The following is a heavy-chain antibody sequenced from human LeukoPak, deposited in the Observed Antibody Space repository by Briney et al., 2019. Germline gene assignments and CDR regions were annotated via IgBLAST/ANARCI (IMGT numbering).Heavy chain of an antibody. V-gene: IGHV3-23*01. D-gene: IGHD3-10*01. CDR2: ISDSGNT. CDR1: GFTLSSYA. CDR3: AKDQDYLLWFGGGIDY. Sequence: GGSLRLSCAASGFTLSSYAMSWVRQAPGKGLEWVSAISDSGNTYHADSVKGRFTISRDNSKNTLYLQMNSLRAEDTAVYYCAKDQDYLLWFGGGIDYWGQGTLVTVSS. J-gene: IGHJ4*02.